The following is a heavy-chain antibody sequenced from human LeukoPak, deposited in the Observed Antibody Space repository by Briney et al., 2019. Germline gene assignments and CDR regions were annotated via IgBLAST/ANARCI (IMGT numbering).Heavy chain of an antibody. Sequence: SQTLSLTCTVSGGSISSGGYYWNWIRQHPGKGLEWIGYISYSGSTHYNPSLKSRVAISIDTSKNQFSLKLSSVTAADTAVYYCARDAQDIGGWFDPWGQGTLVTVSS. J-gene: IGHJ5*02. CDR2: ISYSGST. CDR1: GGSISSGGYY. D-gene: IGHD2-15*01. CDR3: ARDAQDIGGWFDP. V-gene: IGHV4-31*03.